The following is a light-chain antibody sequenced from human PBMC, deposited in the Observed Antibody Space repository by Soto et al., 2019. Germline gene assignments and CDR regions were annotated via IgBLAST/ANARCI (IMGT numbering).Light chain of an antibody. CDR3: SSYTSSSIDYV. Sequence: QSALTQPASVSGSPGQSITISCTGTSSDVGGYNYVSWYQQHPRKARKLMIYEVSNRPSGVSNRFSGSKSGNTASLTISGLQAEDEADYYCSSYTSSSIDYVFGTGTKVTVL. J-gene: IGLJ1*01. CDR1: SSDVGGYNY. CDR2: EVS. V-gene: IGLV2-14*01.